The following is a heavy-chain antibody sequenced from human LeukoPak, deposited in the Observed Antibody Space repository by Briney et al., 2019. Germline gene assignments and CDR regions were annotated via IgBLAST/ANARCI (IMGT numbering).Heavy chain of an antibody. Sequence: ASVKVSCKASGYTFTNYFMHWVRQAPGQGLEWMGIINPITGTTTYAQKFQGRVTMTRDTSTGTVYMELSSLRSEDTAVYYCAREERLIAATGRGAFDYWGREPLVTVS. V-gene: IGHV1-46*01. D-gene: IGHD6-13*01. CDR1: GYTFTNYF. CDR2: INPITGTT. J-gene: IGHJ4*02. CDR3: AREERLIAATGRGAFDY.